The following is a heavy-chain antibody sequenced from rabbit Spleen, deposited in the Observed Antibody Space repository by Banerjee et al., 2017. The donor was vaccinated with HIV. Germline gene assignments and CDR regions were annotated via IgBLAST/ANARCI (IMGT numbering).Heavy chain of an antibody. Sequence: QEQLTETGGGLVQPGGSLTLTCKASGIDFSGDSYMCWVRQAPGKGLEWIACIDTGSSGFTYFATWAKGRFTCSKTSSTTVTLQMTRLTAADTATYFCARDTSSSFSSYGMDLWGQGTLVTVS. V-gene: IGHV1S45*01. D-gene: IGHD1-1*01. CDR1: GIDFSGDSY. J-gene: IGHJ6*01. CDR2: IDTGSSGFT. CDR3: ARDTSSSFSSYGMDL.